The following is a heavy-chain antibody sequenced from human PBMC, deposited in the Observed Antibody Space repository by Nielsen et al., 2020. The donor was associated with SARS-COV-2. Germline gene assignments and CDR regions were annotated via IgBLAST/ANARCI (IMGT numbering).Heavy chain of an antibody. Sequence: GGSLRLSCAASGFTFSSYAMHWVRQAPGKGLEWVAVISYDGSNKYYADSVKGRFTISRDNSKNTLYLQMNSLRAEDTAVYYCARGRDRAAAGSYYYGMDVWGQGTTVTVSS. CDR2: ISYDGSNK. CDR3: ARGRDRAAAGSYYYGMDV. CDR1: GFTFSSYA. D-gene: IGHD6-13*01. V-gene: IGHV3-30*04. J-gene: IGHJ6*02.